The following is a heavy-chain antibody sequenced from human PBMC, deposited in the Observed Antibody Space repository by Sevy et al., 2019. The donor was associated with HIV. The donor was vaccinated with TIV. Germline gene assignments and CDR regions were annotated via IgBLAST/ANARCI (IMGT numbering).Heavy chain of an antibody. CDR3: AAIYCSRTRCYASTGDYYYGMDV. D-gene: IGHD2-2*01. J-gene: IGHJ6*02. V-gene: IGHV3-21*01. CDR2: ISSSSSYI. Sequence: GGSLRLSCAASGFTFSSYSMNWVRQAPGKGLEWVSSISSSSSYIYYADSVKGRFTISRDNAKNSLYLQMNSLRAEDTAVYYCAAIYCSRTRCYASTGDYYYGMDVWGQGTTVTVSS. CDR1: GFTFSSYS.